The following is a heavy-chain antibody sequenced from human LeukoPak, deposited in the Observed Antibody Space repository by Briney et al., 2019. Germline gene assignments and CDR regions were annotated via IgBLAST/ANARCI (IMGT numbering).Heavy chain of an antibody. CDR2: ISGSGGST. J-gene: IGHJ4*02. Sequence: PGGSLRLSCAASGFTFSSYAMSWVRQAPGKGLEWVSAISGSGGSTYYADSVKGRFTISRDNSKNTLYLQMNSLRAEDTAVYYCAKKASDDYGDGRGSYYFDYWGQGTLVTVSS. V-gene: IGHV3-23*01. CDR3: AKKASDDYGDGRGSYYFDY. CDR1: GFTFSSYA. D-gene: IGHD4-17*01.